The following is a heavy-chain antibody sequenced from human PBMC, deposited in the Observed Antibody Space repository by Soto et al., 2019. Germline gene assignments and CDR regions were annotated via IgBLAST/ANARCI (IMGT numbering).Heavy chain of an antibody. J-gene: IGHJ4*02. D-gene: IGHD4-17*01. CDR3: ARGFLSVTPNFDY. CDR2: IYYSGST. Sequence: SDTLSLTCTVSGGSISSGGYYWSWIRQHPGKGLEWIGYIYYSGSTYYNPSLKSRVTISVDTSKNQFSLKLSSVTAADTAVYYCARGFLSVTPNFDYWGQGALVTVSS. CDR1: GGSISSGGYY. V-gene: IGHV4-31*03.